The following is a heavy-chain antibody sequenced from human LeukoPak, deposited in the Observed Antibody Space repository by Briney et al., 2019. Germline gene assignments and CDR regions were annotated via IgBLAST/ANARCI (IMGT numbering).Heavy chain of an antibody. CDR1: GGSISGGDYY. D-gene: IGHD5-18*01. J-gene: IGHJ4*02. CDR3: ARGYRGYSYGSIDY. Sequence: SETLSLTCTVSGGSISGGDYYWSWIRQPPGKGLEWIGYIYYSGSTYYNPSLKSRVTISVDTSKNQFSLKLSSVTAADTAVYYCARGYRGYSYGSIDYWGQGTLVTVSS. CDR2: IYYSGST. V-gene: IGHV4-30-4*08.